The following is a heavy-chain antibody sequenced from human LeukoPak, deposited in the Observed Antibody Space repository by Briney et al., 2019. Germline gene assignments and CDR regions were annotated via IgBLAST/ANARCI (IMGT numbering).Heavy chain of an antibody. Sequence: KHWGFPRPSLAGSGFTLSSLSIGWVRQAPGKGPGGGGRIKTKTDGGTTDYAAPVKGRFTVSRDDSKNTLYLQMNSLKTEDTAVYYCTTDVDSSSWGVSYYFDYWGQGTLVTVSS. CDR3: TTDVDSSSWGVSYYFDY. V-gene: IGHV3-15*01. D-gene: IGHD6-13*01. J-gene: IGHJ4*02. CDR2: IKTKTDGGTT. CDR1: GFTLSSLS.